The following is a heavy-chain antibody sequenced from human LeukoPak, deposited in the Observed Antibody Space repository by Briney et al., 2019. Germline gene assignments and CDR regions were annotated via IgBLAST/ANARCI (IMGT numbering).Heavy chain of an antibody. J-gene: IGHJ3*02. CDR2: ISWNSGSI. CDR1: GFTFDDYA. CDR3: AKAYSSSWYSGAFDI. D-gene: IGHD6-13*01. V-gene: IGHV3-9*03. Sequence: GGSLRLSCAASGFTFDDYAMHWVRHAPGRGLEWVSGISWNSGSIGYADSVKGRFTISRDNAKNSLYLQMNSLRAEDMALYYCAKAYSSSWYSGAFDIWGQGTMVTVSS.